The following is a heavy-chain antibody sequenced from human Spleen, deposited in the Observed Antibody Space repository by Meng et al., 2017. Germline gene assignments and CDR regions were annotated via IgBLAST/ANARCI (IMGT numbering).Heavy chain of an antibody. Sequence: LRLSCTVSGGSISSGGYYWSWIRQHPGKGLEWIGYIYYSGSTYYNPSLKSLVTISVDTSKNQFSLKLSSVTAADTAVYYCAKRGEDFLGASFAFDVWGQGTLVTVSS. V-gene: IGHV4-31*01. J-gene: IGHJ3*01. CDR1: GGSISSGGYY. D-gene: IGHD1-26*01. CDR3: AKRGEDFLGASFAFDV. CDR2: IYYSGST.